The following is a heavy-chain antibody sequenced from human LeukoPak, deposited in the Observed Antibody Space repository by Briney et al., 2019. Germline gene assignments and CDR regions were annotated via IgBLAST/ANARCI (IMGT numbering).Heavy chain of an antibody. Sequence: GGSLRLSCAASGFTVSNNYMSWVSQAPGKGLEWVSVVYSNGGTYYADSVRGRFTISRDNSKNTLYLQMNSLRAEDTALYYCARRSKVGASIDFWGQGTLVTVSS. CDR3: ARRSKVGASIDF. J-gene: IGHJ4*02. CDR1: GFTVSNNY. CDR2: VYSNGGT. V-gene: IGHV3-66*01. D-gene: IGHD1-26*01.